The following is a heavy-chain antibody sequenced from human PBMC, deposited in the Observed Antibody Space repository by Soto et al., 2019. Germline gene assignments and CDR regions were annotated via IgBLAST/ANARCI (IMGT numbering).Heavy chain of an antibody. V-gene: IGHV3-13*04. CDR1: GFTFSSYD. J-gene: IGHJ4*02. CDR3: ARVDILTGAFDY. CDR2: IGTAGDT. Sequence: GGSLRLSCAASGFTFSSYDMHWVRQATGKGLEWVSAIGTAGDTYYPGSVKGRFTISRENAKNSLYLQMNSLRAGDTAVYYCARVDILTGAFDYWGKGTLVTVSS. D-gene: IGHD3-9*01.